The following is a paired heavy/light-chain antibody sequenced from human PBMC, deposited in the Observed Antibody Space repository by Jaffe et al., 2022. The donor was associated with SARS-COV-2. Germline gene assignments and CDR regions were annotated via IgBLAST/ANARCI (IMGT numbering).Light chain of an antibody. J-gene: IGKJ4*01. CDR2: GAS. CDR1: QDIRND. V-gene: IGKV1-17*01. CDR3: LQHHIFPLT. Sequence: DIQMTQSPSSLSASVGDRVTITCRASQDIRNDLGWYQQKPGKAPKRLIYGASSLQSGVPSRFSGSGSGTEFTLTISSLQPEDFATYYCLQHHIFPLTFGGGTKVEI.
Heavy chain of an antibody. CDR3: AHSDYNIWGGSLDY. CDR1: GFSLSTSGVG. J-gene: IGHJ4*02. CDR2: IYWDDDR. Sequence: QITLKESGPTLVKPTQTLTLTCSISGFSLSTSGVGVGWIRQPPGKALEWLALIYWDDDRRYSPSLKDRLSITKDTSKNQVVLTMTNMAPVDTGTYYCAHSDYNIWGGSLDYWGQGTLVTVSS. V-gene: IGHV2-5*02. D-gene: IGHD3-3*01.